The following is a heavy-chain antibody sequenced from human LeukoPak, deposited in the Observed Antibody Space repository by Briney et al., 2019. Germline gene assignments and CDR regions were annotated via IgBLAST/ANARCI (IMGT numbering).Heavy chain of an antibody. CDR2: VYTSGST. V-gene: IGHV4-4*07. J-gene: IGHJ4*02. D-gene: IGHD2-21*01. CDR3: ARDPNSAL. CDR1: GGSITSSY. Sequence: PSETLSLTCTVAGGSITSSYWSWIRQPAGKGLEWIGRVYTSGSTNYNYNPSLKSRLTMSVDTSKNQFSLNLSSVTAADTAVYYCARDPNSALWGQGTLVTVSS.